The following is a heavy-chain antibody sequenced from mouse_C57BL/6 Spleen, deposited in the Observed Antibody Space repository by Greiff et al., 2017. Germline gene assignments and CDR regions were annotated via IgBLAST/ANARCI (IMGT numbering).Heavy chain of an antibody. Sequence: EVQLQQSGPVLVKPGASVKMSCKASGYTFTDYYMNWVKQSHGKSLEWIGVINPYNGGTSYNQKFKGQATLTVDKSSSTAYMQLNSLTSEDSAVYDCARWNDGYRFAYWGQGTLVTVSA. CDR1: GYTFTDYY. D-gene: IGHD2-3*01. V-gene: IGHV1-19*01. CDR2: INPYNGGT. CDR3: ARWNDGYRFAY. J-gene: IGHJ3*01.